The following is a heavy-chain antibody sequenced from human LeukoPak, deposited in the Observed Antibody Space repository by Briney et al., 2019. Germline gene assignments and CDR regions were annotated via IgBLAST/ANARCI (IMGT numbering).Heavy chain of an antibody. J-gene: IGHJ4*02. V-gene: IGHV3-9*01. Sequence: PGRSLRLSFAASGFTFDDYALHGLRQAPGKGLEGVSGISWNSGSIGYADSVKGRFTISRDNANNSLYLQMNRLRAEDTALYYCAKDGTFGGVIVYFDYWGQGTLVTVSS. CDR1: GFTFDDYA. CDR2: ISWNSGSI. CDR3: AKDGTFGGVIVYFDY. D-gene: IGHD3-16*02.